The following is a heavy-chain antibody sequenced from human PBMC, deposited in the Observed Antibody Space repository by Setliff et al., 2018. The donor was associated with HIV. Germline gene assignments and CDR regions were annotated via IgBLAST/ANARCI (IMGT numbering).Heavy chain of an antibody. CDR2: IYHSGST. J-gene: IGHJ6*03. CDR3: VRVSCSSWYSIPRNYYYSMDV. D-gene: IGHD6-13*01. CDR1: GYSISSGSY. Sequence: SETLSLTCTVSGYSISSGSYWAWIRQPPGKGLEWIGSIYHSGSTYYNPSLKSRVTISVDTSKNQFSLRLSSVTAADTAVYYCVRVSCSSWYSIPRNYYYSMDVWGEGTTVTVSS. V-gene: IGHV4-38-2*02.